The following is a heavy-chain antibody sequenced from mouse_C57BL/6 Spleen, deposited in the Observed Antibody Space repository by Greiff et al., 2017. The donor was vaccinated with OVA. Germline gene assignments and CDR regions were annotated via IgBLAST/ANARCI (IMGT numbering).Heavy chain of an antibody. V-gene: IGHV3-6*01. CDR3: ASRDYGPYFDY. D-gene: IGHD1-1*01. J-gene: IGHJ2*01. Sequence: EVQLQESGPGLVKPSQSLSLTCSVTGYSITSGYYWNWIRQFPGNKLEWMGYISYDGSNNYNPSLKNRISITRDTSKNQFFLKLNSVTTEDTATYYCASRDYGPYFDYWGQGTTLTVSS. CDR2: ISYDGSN. CDR1: GYSITSGYY.